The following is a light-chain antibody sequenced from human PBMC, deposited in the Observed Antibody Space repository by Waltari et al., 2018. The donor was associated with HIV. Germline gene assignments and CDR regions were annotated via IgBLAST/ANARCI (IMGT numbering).Light chain of an antibody. CDR1: SSDVGGYNY. CDR3: SSYTSSSTLEGV. J-gene: IGLJ2*01. CDR2: DVS. Sequence: QSALTQPASVSGSPGQSITISCTGTSSDVGGYNYVSWYQQHPGQAPKLMIYDVSNRPSGVSNRFSGSKSGNTASLTISGLQAEDEADYYCSSYTSSSTLEGVFGGGTKLTVL. V-gene: IGLV2-14*03.